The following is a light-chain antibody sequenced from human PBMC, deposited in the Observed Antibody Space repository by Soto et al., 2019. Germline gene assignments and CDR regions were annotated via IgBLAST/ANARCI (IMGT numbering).Light chain of an antibody. J-gene: IGKJ4*01. CDR3: QQYGSSLLT. V-gene: IGKV3-20*01. CDR1: QSVSSSY. CDR2: GAS. Sequence: EIFLTQSPAALSVSPGERATLSCRASQSVSSSYLAWYQQKPGQAPRLLIYGASTRATGIPDRFSGSGSGTDFSLTISRLEPEDSAVYYCQQYGSSLLTFGGGGKVAIK.